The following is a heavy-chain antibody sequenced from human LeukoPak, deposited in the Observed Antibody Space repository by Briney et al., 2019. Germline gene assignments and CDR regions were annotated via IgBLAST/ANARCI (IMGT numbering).Heavy chain of an antibody. D-gene: IGHD6-19*01. CDR3: ARGDSSGPDY. J-gene: IGHJ4*02. V-gene: IGHV3-33*01. CDR1: GFTFRDYG. CDR2: IWSDGSNK. Sequence: GGSLRLSCAASGFTFRDYGIHWVRRAPGKGLEWVAVIWSDGSNKYNTDSVKGRFTISRDNSKNPLYLQMNSLRAEDTAVYYCARGDSSGPDYWGQGTLVTVSS.